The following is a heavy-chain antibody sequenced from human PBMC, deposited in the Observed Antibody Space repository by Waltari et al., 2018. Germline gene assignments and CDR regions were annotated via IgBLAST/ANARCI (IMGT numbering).Heavy chain of an antibody. Sequence: EVQLVESGGDLIQPGGSLRLSCAASGFTVNSTYINWVRQSPGKGLEWVSVVYVTGNTDYADSVKGRFTTSRDNSKNTVYLQMDNLRVEDTAMYYCARRLVVAGTLDVFDLWGQGTRVIVSS. D-gene: IGHD2-15*01. V-gene: IGHV3-53*03. CDR3: ARRLVVAGTLDVFDL. J-gene: IGHJ3*01. CDR2: VYVTGNT. CDR1: GFTVNSTY.